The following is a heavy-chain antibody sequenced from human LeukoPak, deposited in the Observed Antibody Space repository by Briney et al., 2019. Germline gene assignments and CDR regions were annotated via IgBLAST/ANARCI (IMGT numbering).Heavy chain of an antibody. V-gene: IGHV3-30*18. CDR3: AKDGQGEWYFDL. CDR2: ISYDGSNK. J-gene: IGHJ2*01. CDR1: GFTFSSYW. Sequence: QPGGSLRLSCAASGFTFSSYWMSWVRQAPGKGLEWVAVISYDGSNKYYADSVKGRFTISRDNSKNTLYLQMNSLRAEDTAVYYCAKDGQGEWYFDLWGRGTLVTVSS.